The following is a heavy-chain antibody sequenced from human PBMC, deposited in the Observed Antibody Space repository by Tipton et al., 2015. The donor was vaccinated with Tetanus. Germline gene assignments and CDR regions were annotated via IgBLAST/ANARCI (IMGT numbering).Heavy chain of an antibody. CDR2: IYNSGSS. V-gene: IGHV4-31*03. CDR3: ARDQARGARGWNYFDY. Sequence: GLVKPSQTLSLTCTVSGGSISSGGYYWSWIRQHPGKGLEWIGDIYNSGSSYYNPSLKSRVTISVDTSKNQFCLKLNSVTDADTAVYYCARDQARGARGWNYFDYWGQGSLVTVSS. D-gene: IGHD1-26*01. J-gene: IGHJ4*02. CDR1: GGSISSGGYY.